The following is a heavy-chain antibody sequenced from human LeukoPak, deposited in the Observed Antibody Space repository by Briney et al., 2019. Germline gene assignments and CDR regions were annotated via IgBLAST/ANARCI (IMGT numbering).Heavy chain of an antibody. J-gene: IGHJ4*02. D-gene: IGHD2-15*01. CDR3: AVRNLPYCSGGSCYTYYFDY. CDR2: IIPILGIA. Sequence: ASVKVSCKASGGTFSSYAISWVRQAPGQGLEWMGRIIPILGIANYAQKFQGRVTITADKSTSTAYMELSSLRSEDTAVYYCAVRNLPYCSGGSCYTYYFDYWGQGTLVTVSS. V-gene: IGHV1-69*04. CDR1: GGTFSSYA.